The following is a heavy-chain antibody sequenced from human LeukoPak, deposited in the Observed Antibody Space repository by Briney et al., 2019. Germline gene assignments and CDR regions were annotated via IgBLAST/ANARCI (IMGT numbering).Heavy chain of an antibody. CDR1: GGTFSSYA. V-gene: IGHV1-69*05. D-gene: IGHD3-22*01. Sequence: SVKVSCKASGGTFSSYAISWVRQAPGQGLEWMGRIIPIFGTANYAQKFQGRVTITTDESTSTAYMELSSLRSEDTAVYYCTSGRDYYDSSGYCSYWGQGTLVTVSS. CDR2: IIPIFGTA. CDR3: TSGRDYYDSSGYCSY. J-gene: IGHJ4*02.